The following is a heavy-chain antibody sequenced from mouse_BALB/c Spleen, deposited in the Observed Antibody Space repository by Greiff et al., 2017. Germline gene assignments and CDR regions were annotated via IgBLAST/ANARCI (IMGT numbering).Heavy chain of an antibody. CDR3: ARGITTRAWFAY. Sequence: VQLKESGGGLVQPGGSLKLSCAASGFTFSSYGMSWVRQTPDKRLELVATINSNGGSTYYPDSVKGRFTISRDNAKNTLYLQMSSLKSEDTAMYYCARGITTRAWFAYWGQGTLVTVSA. CDR1: GFTFSSYG. CDR2: INSNGGST. J-gene: IGHJ3*01. D-gene: IGHD2-4*01. V-gene: IGHV5-6-3*01.